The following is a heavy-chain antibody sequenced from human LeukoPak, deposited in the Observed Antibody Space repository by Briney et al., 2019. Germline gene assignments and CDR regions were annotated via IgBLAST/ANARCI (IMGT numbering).Heavy chain of an antibody. J-gene: IGHJ4*02. D-gene: IGHD3-10*02. CDR1: GYSFTSYW. Sequence: GESLKISRKGSGYSFTSYWINWVRQMPGKGLAWMGRFDPSDSYTNYSPSFRGHVTISGDKSISTAYLQWSSLKPSDTAMYYCARLFTPYVYYFDSWGQGTLVTVSS. V-gene: IGHV5-10-1*01. CDR2: FDPSDSYT. CDR3: ARLFTPYVYYFDS.